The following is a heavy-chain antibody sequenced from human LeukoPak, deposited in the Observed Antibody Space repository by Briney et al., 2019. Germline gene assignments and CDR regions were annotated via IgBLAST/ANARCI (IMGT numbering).Heavy chain of an antibody. J-gene: IGHJ4*02. CDR1: GSTFSSYG. CDR2: ISYDGSNK. Sequence: GGSLRLSCAASGSTFSSYGMHWVRQAPGKGLEWVAVISYDGSNKYYADSVKGRFTISRDNSKNTLYLQMNSLRAEDTAVYYCAKDRGSWSPFDYWGQGTLITVSS. D-gene: IGHD6-13*01. CDR3: AKDRGSWSPFDY. V-gene: IGHV3-30*18.